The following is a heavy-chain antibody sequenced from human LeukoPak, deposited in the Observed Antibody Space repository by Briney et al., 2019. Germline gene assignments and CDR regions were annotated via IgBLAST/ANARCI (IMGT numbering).Heavy chain of an antibody. CDR2: IFYSGDT. J-gene: IGHJ2*01. CDR3: AAQEMATMSWYFDL. CDR1: GGSITNYY. Sequence: SETLSLTCSVSGGSITNYYWGWIRQPPGKGLEWIGFIFYSGDTNYNPSLKSRVTISVDTSKNQFSLKLSSVTAADTAVYYCAAQEMATMSWYFDLWGRGTLVTVSS. V-gene: IGHV4-59*12. D-gene: IGHD5-24*01.